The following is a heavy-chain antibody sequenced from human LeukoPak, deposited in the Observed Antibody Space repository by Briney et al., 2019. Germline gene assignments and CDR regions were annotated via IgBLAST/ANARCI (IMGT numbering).Heavy chain of an antibody. Sequence: AASVKVSCKASGYTFTSYDINWVRHATGQGLEWMGWMSPNSGDTGYAQKFQGRVTMTRDTSISTAYMELTSLRSEDTAVYYCARSGDYYDSSGYCDYWGQGTLVTVSS. CDR2: MSPNSGDT. CDR3: ARSGDYYDSSGYCDY. CDR1: GYTFTSYD. J-gene: IGHJ4*02. D-gene: IGHD3-22*01. V-gene: IGHV1-8*01.